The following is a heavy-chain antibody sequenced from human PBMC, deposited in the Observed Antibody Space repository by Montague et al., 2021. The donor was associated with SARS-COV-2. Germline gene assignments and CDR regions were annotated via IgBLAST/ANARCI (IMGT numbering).Heavy chain of an antibody. CDR2: IYYSGST. Sequence: TLSLTCTVSGGSISSGGYYWSWIRQHPGKGLEWIGYIYYSGSTYYNPSLKSRVTISVDTSKNQFSLKLSSVTAAGTAVYYCAREKRHYCSSTSCYENYYYYYGMDVWGQGTTVTVSS. D-gene: IGHD2-2*01. CDR1: GGSISSGGYY. CDR3: AREKRHYCSSTSCYENYYYYYGMDV. J-gene: IGHJ6*02. V-gene: IGHV4-31*03.